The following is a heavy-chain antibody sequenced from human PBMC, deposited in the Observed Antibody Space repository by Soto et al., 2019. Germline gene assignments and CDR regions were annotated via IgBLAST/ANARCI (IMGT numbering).Heavy chain of an antibody. CDR3: ARDQSGTQYFDL. D-gene: IGHD1-7*01. Sequence: QVQLQESGPGLVKPSETLSLTCTVSGGAVSGSYWSWIRQPPGKGLEWIGYTYHSGSAKYNPSLNSRITMSVDTSKNQFSLNLSSVTAADTAVYYCARDQSGTQYFDLWGRGTLVIVSS. CDR1: GGAVSGSY. CDR2: TYHSGSA. J-gene: IGHJ2*01. V-gene: IGHV4-59*02.